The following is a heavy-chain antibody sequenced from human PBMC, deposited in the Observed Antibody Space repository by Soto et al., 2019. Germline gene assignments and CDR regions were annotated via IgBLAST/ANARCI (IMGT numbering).Heavy chain of an antibody. CDR3: AKAQYCSGGSCYGWGDAFDI. D-gene: IGHD2-15*01. V-gene: IGHV3-23*01. CDR1: RFTFSNYA. CDR2: ISDSSGRT. J-gene: IGHJ3*02. Sequence: EVQLLESGGGLVQPGGSLRLSCAASRFTFSNYAMNWVRQAPGKGLAWVSAISDSSGRTCYADSVKGRFTVSRDNSKNTLYLQMNSLRAEDTAVYYCAKAQYCSGGSCYGWGDAFDIWGQGTMVTVSS.